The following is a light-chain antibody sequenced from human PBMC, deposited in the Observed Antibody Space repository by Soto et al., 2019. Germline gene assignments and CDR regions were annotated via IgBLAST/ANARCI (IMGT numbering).Light chain of an antibody. V-gene: IGLV1-44*01. CDR2: SNN. Sequence: QSVLTQPPSASGTPGQRVTISCSGSSSNIGSNTVNWSQELPGTAPKLLIYSNNQRPSGVPDRFSGSKSGPSVSLAISGLQAAEDADYYCAAWDARLNGVVLGGGTKLTVL. CDR3: AAWDARLNGVV. CDR1: SSNIGSNT. J-gene: IGLJ3*02.